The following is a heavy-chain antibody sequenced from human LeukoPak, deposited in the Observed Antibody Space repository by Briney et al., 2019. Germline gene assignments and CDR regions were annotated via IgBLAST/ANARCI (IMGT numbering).Heavy chain of an antibody. CDR3: ARVKFSVGIRAFDY. V-gene: IGHV3-7*01. CDR1: GFTFSSYW. CDR2: IKQGGSEK. D-gene: IGHD1-1*01. Sequence: PGGSLRLSCAASGFTFSSYWMSWVRQAPGKGLEWVANIKQGGSEKYYVDSVKGRFTISRDNAKNSLYLQMNSLRAEDTAVYYCARVKFSVGIRAFDYWGQGTLVTVSS. J-gene: IGHJ4*02.